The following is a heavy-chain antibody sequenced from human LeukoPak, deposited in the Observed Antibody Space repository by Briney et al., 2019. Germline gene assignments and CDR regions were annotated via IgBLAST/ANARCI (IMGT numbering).Heavy chain of an antibody. CDR2: IYYSGST. J-gene: IGHJ4*02. Sequence: PSETLSLTCTVSGGSMSPYHWGWIRQPPGKGLEWTGYIYYSGSTNYNPSLKSRVTISVDTSKNQFSLKLSSVTAADTAIYSCARAVSGRFDYWGQGTLVTVSS. CDR1: GGSMSPYH. CDR3: ARAVSGRFDY. D-gene: IGHD6-19*01. V-gene: IGHV4-59*08.